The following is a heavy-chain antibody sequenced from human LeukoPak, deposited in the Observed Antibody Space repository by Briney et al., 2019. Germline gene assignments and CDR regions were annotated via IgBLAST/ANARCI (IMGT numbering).Heavy chain of an antibody. V-gene: IGHV3-7*01. Sequence: GGSLRLSCAASGFTFSSYWMSWVRQAPGKGLEWVANIKQDGSEKYYVDSVKGRFTISRDNAKNSLYPQMNSLRAEDTAVYYCAREYSSSWYDAFDIWGQGTMVTVSS. D-gene: IGHD6-13*01. CDR2: IKQDGSEK. CDR3: AREYSSSWYDAFDI. CDR1: GFTFSSYW. J-gene: IGHJ3*02.